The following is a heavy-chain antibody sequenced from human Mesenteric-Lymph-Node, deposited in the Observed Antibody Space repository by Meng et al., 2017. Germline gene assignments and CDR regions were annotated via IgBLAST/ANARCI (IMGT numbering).Heavy chain of an antibody. CDR2: ISPYNTKT. J-gene: IGHJ4*02. CDR3: ERGPFVWWLRCRAFGDYFDY. Sequence: SVKVSCKSSGYTFTTYGISWLRQAPGQGLEWMGWISPYNTKTNYAQKVQGRATLTSDTSESTAYMELRGLRSEDTAVYYCERGPFVWWLRCRAFGDYFDYWGQGTMVTVSS. V-gene: IGHV1-18*01. D-gene: IGHD5-12*01. CDR1: GYTFTTYG.